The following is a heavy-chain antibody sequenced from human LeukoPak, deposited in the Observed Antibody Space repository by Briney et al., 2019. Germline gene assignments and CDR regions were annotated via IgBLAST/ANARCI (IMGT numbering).Heavy chain of an antibody. D-gene: IGHD3-10*01. J-gene: IGHJ4*02. CDR2: IIPILGIA. Sequence: SVKVSCKASGGTFGSYTISWVRQAPGQGLEWMGRIIPILGIANYAQKFQGRVTITADKSTSTAYMELSSLRSEDTAVYYCARGPDYTSGSPYLDYWGQGTLVTVSS. CDR3: ARGPDYTSGSPYLDY. CDR1: GGTFGSYT. V-gene: IGHV1-69*02.